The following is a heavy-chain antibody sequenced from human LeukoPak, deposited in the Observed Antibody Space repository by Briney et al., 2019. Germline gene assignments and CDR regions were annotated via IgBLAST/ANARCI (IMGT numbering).Heavy chain of an antibody. CDR2: ISAYNGNT. CDR3: ARDVGTGELDY. CDR1: GYTFNNYG. V-gene: IGHV1-18*01. J-gene: IGHJ4*02. Sequence: ASVKVSCKASGYTFNNYGVSWVRQAPGQGLEWVGWISAYNGNTNYVEEFHDRVTMTTDTSTNTAYMEIRSLRYDDTAIYYCARDVGTGELDYWGQGTLVTVSS. D-gene: IGHD3-10*01.